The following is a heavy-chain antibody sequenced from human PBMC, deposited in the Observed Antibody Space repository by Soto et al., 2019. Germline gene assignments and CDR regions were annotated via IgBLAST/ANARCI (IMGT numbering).Heavy chain of an antibody. V-gene: IGHV4-31*03. Sequence: QVQLQESGPGLVKPSQTLTLTCSVSGGSINSGGYYWTWIRQHPGKGLEWIGNIHYSGTTSYKPSLKSRVTIAIDTSKTHFSLKLSCVTAADAAVYYCARSSISKKIDYWGQGTLVTVSS. CDR1: GGSINSGGYY. CDR2: IHYSGTT. J-gene: IGHJ4*02. D-gene: IGHD2-2*01. CDR3: ARSSISKKIDY.